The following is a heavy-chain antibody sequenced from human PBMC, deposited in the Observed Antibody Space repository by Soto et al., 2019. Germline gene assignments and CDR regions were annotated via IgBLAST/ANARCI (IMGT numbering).Heavy chain of an antibody. CDR1: GGSVIRGSYY. D-gene: IGHD2-8*02. Sequence: SETLSLTCTVSGGSVIRGSYYWSWIRQPPGKGLEWIGYIYYSGSTNYNPSLKSRVTISVDTSKNQFSLKLSSVTAADTAVYYCARVISYDRSDTGFDYWGQGTLVTVPS. V-gene: IGHV4-61*01. CDR2: IYYSGST. CDR3: ARVISYDRSDTGFDY. J-gene: IGHJ4*02.